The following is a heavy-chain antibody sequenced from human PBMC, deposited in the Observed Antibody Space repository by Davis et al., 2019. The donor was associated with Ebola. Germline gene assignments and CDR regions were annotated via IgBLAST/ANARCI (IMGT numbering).Heavy chain of an antibody. CDR3: ARDGTIFGVGQGRFDP. CDR1: GGSISSYY. J-gene: IGHJ5*02. D-gene: IGHD3-3*01. V-gene: IGHV4-59*12. Sequence: PSETLSLTCTVSGGSISSYYWSWIRQPPGKGLEWIGYIYYSGSTNYNPSLKSRVTISVDTSKNQFSLKLSSVTAADTAVYYCARDGTIFGVGQGRFDPWGQGTLVTVSS. CDR2: IYYSGST.